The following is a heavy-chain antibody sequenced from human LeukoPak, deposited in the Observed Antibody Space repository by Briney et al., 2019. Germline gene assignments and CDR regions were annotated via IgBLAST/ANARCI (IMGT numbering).Heavy chain of an antibody. D-gene: IGHD3-3*01. J-gene: IGHJ4*02. CDR1: GFIFSNYG. Sequence: GGSLRLSCVASGFIFSNYGMHWVRQAPGKGLEWVAFIRYDGSNKDYADSVKGRFTISRDNSKNTLYMQMNSLRAEDTAVYYCAKDLPPYYDFGSASFDYWDQGTLVTVSS. CDR2: IRYDGSNK. CDR3: AKDLPPYYDFGSASFDY. V-gene: IGHV3-30*02.